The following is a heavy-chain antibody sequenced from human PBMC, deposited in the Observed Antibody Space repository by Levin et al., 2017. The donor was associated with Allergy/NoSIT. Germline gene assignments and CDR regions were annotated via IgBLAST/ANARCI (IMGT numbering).Heavy chain of an antibody. J-gene: IGHJ4*02. CDR3: ARLSGYSSGD. CDR2: INSDGSST. V-gene: IGHV3-74*01. Sequence: GESLKISCAASGFTFSSYWMHWVRQAPGKGLVWVSRINSDGSSTSYADSVKGRFTISRDNAKNTLYLQMNSLRAEDTAVYYCARLSGYSSGDWGQGTLVTVSS. CDR1: GFTFSSYW. D-gene: IGHD6-19*01.